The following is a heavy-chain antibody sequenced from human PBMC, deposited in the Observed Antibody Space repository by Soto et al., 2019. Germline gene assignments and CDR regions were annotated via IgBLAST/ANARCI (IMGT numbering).Heavy chain of an antibody. D-gene: IGHD2-2*01. J-gene: IGHJ5*02. CDR3: ARDGGYCIRTSCLTLFDP. CDR1: GFTFSSYS. Sequence: GGSLRLSCAASGFTFSSYSMNWVRQATGKGLEWVSYISSSSSTIYYADSVKGRFTISRDNANNSLYLQMNSLRDEDTAVYYCARDGGYCIRTSCLTLFDPWGQGTLVNVSS. V-gene: IGHV3-48*02. CDR2: ISSSSSTI.